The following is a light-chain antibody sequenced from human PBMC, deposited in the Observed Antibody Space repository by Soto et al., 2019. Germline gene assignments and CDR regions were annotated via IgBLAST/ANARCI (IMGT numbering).Light chain of an antibody. CDR2: GAS. J-gene: IGKJ5*01. Sequence: IVLTQSPGTLSLSPGERATLSCRASRSVSSSYLAWYQQKPGQAPRLLIYGASSRATGIPDRFSGSGSGTDFTLTISRLEPEEFAVYYWQQYGSSPITFGQGTGLEIK. V-gene: IGKV3-20*01. CDR3: QQYGSSPIT. CDR1: RSVSSSY.